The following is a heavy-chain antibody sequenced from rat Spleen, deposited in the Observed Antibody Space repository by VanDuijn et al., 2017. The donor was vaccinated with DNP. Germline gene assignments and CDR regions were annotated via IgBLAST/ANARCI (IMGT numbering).Heavy chain of an antibody. CDR1: GYSITSNY. CDR3: ATQRYYDGTYYYGFDY. V-gene: IGHV3-1*01. Sequence: EVQLQESGPGLVKPSQSLSLTCSVTGYSITSNYWGWIREFPGDKMEWIGHISYSGSTHYNPSLKSRISITRDTSKNQFFLQLNSVTTEDTATYYCATQRYYDGTYYYGFDYWGQGVMVTVSS. D-gene: IGHD1-12*02. J-gene: IGHJ2*01. CDR2: ISYSGST.